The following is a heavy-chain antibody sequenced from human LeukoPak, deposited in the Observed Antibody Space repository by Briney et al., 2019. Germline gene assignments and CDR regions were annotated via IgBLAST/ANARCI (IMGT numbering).Heavy chain of an antibody. CDR2: IYYSGST. Sequence: PSETLSLTCTVSGGSISSGGYYWSWIRQHPGKGLEWIGYIYYSGSTYYNPSLKSRVTISVDTSKNQFSLKLSSVTAADTAVYYCARRTGQKPGFWLDPWGQGTLVTVSS. CDR3: ARRTGQKPGFWLDP. V-gene: IGHV4-31*03. CDR1: GGSISSGGYY. J-gene: IGHJ5*02. D-gene: IGHD3/OR15-3a*01.